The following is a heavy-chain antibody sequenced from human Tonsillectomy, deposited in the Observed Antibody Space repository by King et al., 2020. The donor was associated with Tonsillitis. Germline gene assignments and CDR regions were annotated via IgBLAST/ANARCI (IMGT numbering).Heavy chain of an antibody. CDR1: GFTVSSNY. V-gene: IGHV3-53*01. CDR2: IYSGDIT. J-gene: IGHJ4*02. CDR3: ASSRYYYHSPDY. Sequence: VQLVESGGGLIQPGGSLRLSCAASGFTVSSNYMSWVRQAPGKGLEWVSVIYSGDITYYADSVKGRFTISRDNSKNTLYLQMNSRRAEDTAVYYCASSRYYYHSPDYWGQGTLVTVSS. D-gene: IGHD3-22*01.